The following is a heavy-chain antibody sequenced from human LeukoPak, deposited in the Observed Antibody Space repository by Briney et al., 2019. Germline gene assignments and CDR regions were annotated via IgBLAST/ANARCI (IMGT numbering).Heavy chain of an antibody. V-gene: IGHV3-48*03. CDR2: ISSSGSTI. D-gene: IGHD5-18*01. J-gene: IGHJ5*02. Sequence: GGSLRLSCAASGFTFSSYEMNWVRQAPGKGLEWVSYISSSGSTIYYADSVKGRFTISRDNAKNSLYLQMNSLRAEDTAVYYCARDARIQLWFWFDPWGQGTLVTVSS. CDR1: GFTFSSYE. CDR3: ARDARIQLWFWFDP.